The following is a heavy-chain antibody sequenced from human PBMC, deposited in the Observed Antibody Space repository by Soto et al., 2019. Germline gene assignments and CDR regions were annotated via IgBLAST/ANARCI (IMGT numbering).Heavy chain of an antibody. D-gene: IGHD2-15*01. CDR1: GFTFSSYG. Sequence: QVQLVESGGGVVQPGRSLRLSCAASGFTFSSYGMHWVRQAPGKGLEWVAVISYDGSNKYYADSVKGRFTISRDNSKNTLYLQMNSLRAEDTAVYYCAKGRYCSGGSCYDCFDPWGQGTLVTVSS. CDR3: AKGRYCSGGSCYDCFDP. J-gene: IGHJ5*02. V-gene: IGHV3-30*18. CDR2: ISYDGSNK.